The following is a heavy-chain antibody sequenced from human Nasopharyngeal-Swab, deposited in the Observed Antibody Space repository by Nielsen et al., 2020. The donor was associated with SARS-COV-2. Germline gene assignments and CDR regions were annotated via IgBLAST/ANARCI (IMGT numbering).Heavy chain of an antibody. CDR1: GYTFTTYY. V-gene: IGHV1-46*01. Sequence: ASVKVSCKASGYTFTTYYMHWVRQAPGQGLEWMGVINPSGGSTSDAQKFQGRVTMTRDTSTSTVYMELSSLRSEDTAVYYCARLNSGSYFLDYWGQGTLVTVSS. D-gene: IGHD1-26*01. J-gene: IGHJ4*02. CDR3: ARLNSGSYFLDY. CDR2: INPSGGST.